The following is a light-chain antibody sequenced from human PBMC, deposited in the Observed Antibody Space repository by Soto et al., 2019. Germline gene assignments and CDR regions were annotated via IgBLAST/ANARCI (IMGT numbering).Light chain of an antibody. CDR2: DAS. CDR1: QSVSSY. Sequence: VLSQSPATLSLYPGERATLSCRASQSVSSYLAWYQQKPGQAPRLLIYDASNRATGIPARFSGSGSGTDFTLTISSLEPEDFAVYYCQQRSNWPLLTFGQGTRLEVK. J-gene: IGKJ5*01. CDR3: QQRSNWPLLT. V-gene: IGKV3-11*01.